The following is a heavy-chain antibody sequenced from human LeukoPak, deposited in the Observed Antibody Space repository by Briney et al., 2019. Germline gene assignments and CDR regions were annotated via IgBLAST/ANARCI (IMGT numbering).Heavy chain of an antibody. D-gene: IGHD3-16*01. CDR1: GFTFSGFA. V-gene: IGHV3-7*01. CDR3: ARDPGWGALDH. CDR2: INQDGSRK. Sequence: PGGSLRLSCAASGFTFSGFAMSWVRQAPGKGLEWVAIINQDGSRKSSADSVKGRFTISRDNAKNLLYLQMNSLRAEDTAVYYCARDPGWGALDHWGQGTLVTVSP. J-gene: IGHJ4*02.